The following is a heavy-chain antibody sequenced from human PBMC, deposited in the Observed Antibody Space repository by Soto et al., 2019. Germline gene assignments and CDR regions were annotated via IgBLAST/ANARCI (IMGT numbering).Heavy chain of an antibody. CDR1: GYSFSEMS. J-gene: IGHJ4*02. V-gene: IGHV1-24*01. CDR2: FDGEDGQT. D-gene: IGHD3-10*01. CDR3: GIPGASGNLDY. Sequence: ASVKVSCTVSGYSFSEMSMHWVRQTPEKGLEWMGSFDGEDGQTMYAQKFQGRVTMTEDTSADTAYMELSSLRSDDTAVYYCGIPGASGNLDYWGQGSRVTVSS.